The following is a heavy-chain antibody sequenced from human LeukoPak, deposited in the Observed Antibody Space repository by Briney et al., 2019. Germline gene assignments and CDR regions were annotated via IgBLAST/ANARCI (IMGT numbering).Heavy chain of an antibody. Sequence: ASVKVCCKASGYTFTGYYMHWERQAAGQRLEWMGWINPHSGGTNYAQKFQGRVTMTRDTSISTAYMELSRLRSDDTAVYYCASSDSSGWDYWGQGTLVTVSS. CDR1: GYTFTGYY. V-gene: IGHV1-2*02. D-gene: IGHD6-19*01. CDR2: INPHSGGT. CDR3: ASSDSSGWDY. J-gene: IGHJ4*02.